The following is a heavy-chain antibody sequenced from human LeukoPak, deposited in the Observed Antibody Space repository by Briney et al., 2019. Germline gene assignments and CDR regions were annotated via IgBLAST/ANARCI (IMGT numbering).Heavy chain of an antibody. CDR3: VRGYDSPYFDY. D-gene: IGHD5-12*01. Sequence: SETLSLTCTVSGGSISSYYWSWIRQPPGKGLEWTGYIYYSGSTNYNPSLKSRVTISVDTSKNQFSLKLSSVTAADTAVYYCVRGYDSPYFDYWGQGTLVTVSS. CDR1: GGSISSYY. J-gene: IGHJ4*02. CDR2: IYYSGST. V-gene: IGHV4-59*08.